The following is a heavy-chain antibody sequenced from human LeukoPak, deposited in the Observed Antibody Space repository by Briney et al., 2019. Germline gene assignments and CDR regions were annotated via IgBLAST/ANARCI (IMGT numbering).Heavy chain of an antibody. CDR3: ARGPCYYGSGSPPGYCNY. V-gene: IGHV3-23*01. CDR1: GFTFSSYA. D-gene: IGHD3-10*01. J-gene: IGHJ4*02. Sequence: GGSLRLSCAASGFTFSSYAMSWVRRAPGKGLEWVSGISISGGSASYADSVKGRFTISRDNPRNTLFMEMNSLRAEDTAVYYCARGPCYYGSGSPPGYCNYWGQGTLVAVSS. CDR2: ISISGGSA.